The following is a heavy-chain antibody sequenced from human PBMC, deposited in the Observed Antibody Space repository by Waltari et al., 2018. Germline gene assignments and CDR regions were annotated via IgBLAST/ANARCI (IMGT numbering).Heavy chain of an antibody. CDR3: ARKRGSSGWYEGFDY. J-gene: IGHJ4*02. Sequence: VQLVQSGAEVKKPGASVKVSCKASGYTFTSYAMHWVRQAPGQRLEWMGWINAGNGNTKYSQEFQGRVTITRDTSASTAYMELSSLRSEDMAVYYCARKRGSSGWYEGFDYWGQGTLVTVSS. D-gene: IGHD6-19*01. V-gene: IGHV1-3*03. CDR1: GYTFTSYA. CDR2: INAGNGNT.